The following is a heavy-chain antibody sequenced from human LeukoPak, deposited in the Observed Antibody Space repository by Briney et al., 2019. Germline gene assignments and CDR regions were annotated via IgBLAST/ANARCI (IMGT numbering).Heavy chain of an antibody. V-gene: IGHV4-59*01. CDR1: GGSMSSYY. D-gene: IGHD6-13*01. Sequence: SQTLSLTCTVSGGSMSSYYRSWIRQPPGKGLEWIGYIYYSGSTNYNPSLKSRVTISADMSKNQFSLNLSSVTAADTAVYYCARENSNSWYLDYWGQGTLVTVSS. J-gene: IGHJ4*02. CDR3: ARENSNSWYLDY. CDR2: IYYSGST.